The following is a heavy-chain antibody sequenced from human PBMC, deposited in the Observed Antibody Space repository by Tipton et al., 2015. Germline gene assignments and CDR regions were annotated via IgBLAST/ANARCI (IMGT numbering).Heavy chain of an antibody. CDR3: AKDWGPRRRITIFGVEPHYFFDN. CDR1: GFTFHNYA. D-gene: IGHD3-3*01. CDR2: TSDDGGQR. Sequence: RSLRLSCAASGFTFHNYAMHWVRQAPGKRLEWVAITSDDGGQRDYADSVKGRFTISRDNSKNTLYLQMNSLTTEDTGVYYCAKDWGPRRRITIFGVEPHYFFDNWGQGTQVFVSS. V-gene: IGHV3-30*18. J-gene: IGHJ4*02.